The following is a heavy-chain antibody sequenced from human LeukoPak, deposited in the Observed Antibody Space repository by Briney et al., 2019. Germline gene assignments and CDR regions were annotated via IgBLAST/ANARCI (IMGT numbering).Heavy chain of an antibody. Sequence: ASVKVSCKVSGYTFTSYYMHWVRQAPGQGLEWMGIINPSGGSTSYAQKFQGRVTMTRDTSTSTVYMELSSLRSEDTAVYYCARDRGLSSSWFNYYYYYGMDVWGQGTTVTVSS. D-gene: IGHD6-13*01. CDR1: GYTFTSYY. CDR2: INPSGGST. V-gene: IGHV1-46*01. CDR3: ARDRGLSSSWFNYYYYYGMDV. J-gene: IGHJ6*02.